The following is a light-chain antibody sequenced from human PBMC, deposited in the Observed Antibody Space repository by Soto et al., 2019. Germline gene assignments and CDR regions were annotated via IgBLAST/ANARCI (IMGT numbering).Light chain of an antibody. J-gene: IGKJ4*01. V-gene: IGKV3-15*01. CDR1: QSLATN. CDR2: GIS. CDR3: QQYLDWPLT. Sequence: EIVMTQSPFTLSVSPGERVTLSCRASQSLATNLAWYQQKPGQTPRLVIYGISARASGIPGRFSGSGFGTEFTLTISSLQPEDSAVYYCQQYLDWPLTFGGGTKVEI.